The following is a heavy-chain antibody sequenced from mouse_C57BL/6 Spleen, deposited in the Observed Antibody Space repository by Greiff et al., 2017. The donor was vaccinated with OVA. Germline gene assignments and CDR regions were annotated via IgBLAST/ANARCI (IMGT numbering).Heavy chain of an antibody. D-gene: IGHD2-10*01. CDR2: IYPRSGNT. Sequence: QVQLKQSGAELARPGASVKLSCKASGYTFTSYGISWVKQRIGQGLEWIGEIYPRSGNTYYNEKFKGKATLTADKSSSTAYMELRSLTSEDSAVYFCARPYYGNYVDYAMDYWGQGTSVTVSS. V-gene: IGHV1-81*01. J-gene: IGHJ4*01. CDR3: ARPYYGNYVDYAMDY. CDR1: GYTFTSYG.